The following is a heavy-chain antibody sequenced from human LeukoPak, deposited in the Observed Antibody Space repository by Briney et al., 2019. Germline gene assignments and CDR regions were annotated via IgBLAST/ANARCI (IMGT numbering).Heavy chain of an antibody. CDR1: GFTFSNYW. J-gene: IGHJ4*02. CDR2: INGDGSST. CDR3: ARGGDAYRARALDY. Sequence: GGSLRLSCAASGFTFSNYWMHWVRQAPGKGLVWVSPINGDGSSTRYPDSVKGRFTISRDNAKNMLYLQMNSLRAEDTAVYYCARGGDAYRARALDYWGQGTLVTVSS. D-gene: IGHD5-24*01. V-gene: IGHV3-74*01.